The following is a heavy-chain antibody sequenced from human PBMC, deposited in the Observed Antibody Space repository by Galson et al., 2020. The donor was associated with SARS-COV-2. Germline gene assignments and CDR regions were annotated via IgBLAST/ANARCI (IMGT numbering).Heavy chain of an antibody. J-gene: IGHJ4*02. CDR3: SSSVFDY. V-gene: IGHV1-46*01. D-gene: IGHD3-3*01. CDR2: INPRDDIT. CDR1: GYTFTSYH. Sequence: ASVKVSCKTSGYTFTSYHLHWVRQAPGQGLEWVGIINPRDDITTYAQKFQGRVTVTRDTSTSTVYMELSSLYFCAREWGDISSSVFDYWGRGTLVTVSS.